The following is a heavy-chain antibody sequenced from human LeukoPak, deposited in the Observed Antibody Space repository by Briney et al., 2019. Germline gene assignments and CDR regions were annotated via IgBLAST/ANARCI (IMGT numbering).Heavy chain of an antibody. J-gene: IGHJ4*02. V-gene: IGHV4-38-2*02. CDR2: IYHSGST. Sequence: SETLSLTCAVSGYSISSGYYWGWIRQPPGKGLEWIGSIYHSGSTYYNPSLKSRVTISVDTSKNQFSLKLSSVTAADTAVYYCAREGRGCSGGSCYGSAAGDYWGQGALVTVSS. CDR3: AREGRGCSGGSCYGSAAGDY. CDR1: GYSISSGYY. D-gene: IGHD2-15*01.